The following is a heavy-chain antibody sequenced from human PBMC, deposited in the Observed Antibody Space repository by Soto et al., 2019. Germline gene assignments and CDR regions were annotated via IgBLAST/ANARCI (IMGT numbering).Heavy chain of an antibody. CDR1: GGTFSSYA. V-gene: IGHV1-69*04. D-gene: IGHD1-20*01. J-gene: IGHJ3*02. CDR3: ARGAAPVGYNWNDDAFDI. CDR2: IIPILGIA. Sequence: ASVKVSCKASGGTFSSYAISWVRQAPGQGLEWMGRIIPILGIANYAQKFQGRVTITADKSTSTAYMELSSLRSEDTAVYYCARGAAPVGYNWNDDAFDIWGQGTMVTVSS.